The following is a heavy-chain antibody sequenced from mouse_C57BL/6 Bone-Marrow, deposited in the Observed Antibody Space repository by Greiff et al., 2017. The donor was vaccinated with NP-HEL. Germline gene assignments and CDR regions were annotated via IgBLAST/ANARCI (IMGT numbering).Heavy chain of an antibody. D-gene: IGHD1-1*01. V-gene: IGHV14-1*01. J-gene: IGHJ2*01. Sequence: EVKLLESGAELVRPGASVKLSCTASGFNIKDYYMHWVKQRPEQGLEWIGRIDPEDGDTEYAPKFQGKATMTADTSSNTAYLQLSSLTSEDSAVYYCARGRVLRYFDYWGQGTTLTVSS. CDR1: GFNIKDYY. CDR3: ARGRVLRYFDY. CDR2: IDPEDGDT.